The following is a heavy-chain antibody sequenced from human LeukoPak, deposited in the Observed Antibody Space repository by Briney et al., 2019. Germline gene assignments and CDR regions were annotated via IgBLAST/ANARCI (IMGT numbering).Heavy chain of an antibody. CDR2: INWNGGGT. V-gene: IGHV3-9*01. Sequence: GGSLRLSCAATGFTFKDYGMHWVRQPPGKGLEWVSGINWNGGGTDYADSVKGRFTISRDNAKNSLYLQMTSLRPEGTALYYCAKHLRATNTYIFFGLDVWGQGTTVTVSS. CDR1: GFTFKDYG. J-gene: IGHJ6*02. CDR3: AKHLRATNTYIFFGLDV. D-gene: IGHD1-26*01.